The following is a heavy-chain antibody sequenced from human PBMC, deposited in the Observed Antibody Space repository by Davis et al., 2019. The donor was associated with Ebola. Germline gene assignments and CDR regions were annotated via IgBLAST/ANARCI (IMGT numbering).Heavy chain of an antibody. J-gene: IGHJ4*02. Sequence: GESLKISCAASGFTFSDYYMSWIRQAPGKGLEWVSYISSSGSTIYYADSVKGRFTISRDNAKNSLYLQMNSLRDEDTAVYYCARSPIVLMVHVDYWGQGTLVTVSS. CDR1: GFTFSDYY. CDR3: ARSPIVLMVHVDY. CDR2: ISSSGSTI. D-gene: IGHD2-8*01. V-gene: IGHV3-11*04.